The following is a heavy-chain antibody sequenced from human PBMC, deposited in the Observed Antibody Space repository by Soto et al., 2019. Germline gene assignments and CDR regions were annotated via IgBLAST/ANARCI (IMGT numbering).Heavy chain of an antibody. CDR3: AKDNQYYDFWSGYPSYYYYGMDV. V-gene: IGHV3-30*18. D-gene: IGHD3-3*01. J-gene: IGHJ6*02. CDR2: ISYDGSNK. CDR1: GFTFSSYG. Sequence: QVQLVESGGGVVQPGRSLRLSCAASGFTFSSYGVHWVRQAPGKGLEWVAVISYDGSNKYYADSVKGRFTISRDNSKNTLYLQMNSLRAEDTAVYYCAKDNQYYDFWSGYPSYYYYGMDVWGQGTTVTVSS.